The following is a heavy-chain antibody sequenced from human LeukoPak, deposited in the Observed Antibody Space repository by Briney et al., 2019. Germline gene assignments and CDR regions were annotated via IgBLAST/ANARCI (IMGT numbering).Heavy chain of an antibody. D-gene: IGHD3-3*01. CDR1: GGSISSYY. Sequence: SETLSFTCTVSGGSISSYYWSWIRQPPGKGLEWIGYIYYSGSTNYNPSLKSRVTISVDTSKNQFSLKLSSVTAADTAVYYCARETLSDFWSGYYSWGQGTLVTVSS. V-gene: IGHV4-59*01. CDR3: ARETLSDFWSGYYS. J-gene: IGHJ4*02. CDR2: IYYSGST.